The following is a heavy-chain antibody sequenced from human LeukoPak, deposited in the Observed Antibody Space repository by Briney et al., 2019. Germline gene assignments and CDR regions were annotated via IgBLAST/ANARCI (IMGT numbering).Heavy chain of an antibody. Sequence: GGSLRLSCAASGFTFSSYAMNWVRQAPGKGLEWISSISGSGDNTYYADSVKGRFTISRDNSKNTLYLQMNSLRAEDTAVYYCAKDRWFGTFDYWGQGTLVTVSS. CDR3: AKDRWFGTFDY. J-gene: IGHJ4*02. CDR1: GFTFSSYA. CDR2: ISGSGDNT. D-gene: IGHD3-10*01. V-gene: IGHV3-23*01.